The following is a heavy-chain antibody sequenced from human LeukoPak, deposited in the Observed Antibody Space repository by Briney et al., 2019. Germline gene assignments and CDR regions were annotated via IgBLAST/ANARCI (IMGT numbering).Heavy chain of an antibody. J-gene: IGHJ4*02. CDR3: ARDPYRDAPDYFDY. CDR1: GFTFSRYA. V-gene: IGHV3-30-3*01. D-gene: IGHD1-14*01. Sequence: GGSLRLSCAASGFTFSRYAMHWVRQAPGKGLEWVAVISDDGTFTLYGDSVRGRFTISRDSSRNTLYLRMNSLRPEDTAVYYCARDPYRDAPDYFDYWGQGTLVTVSS. CDR2: ISDDGTFT.